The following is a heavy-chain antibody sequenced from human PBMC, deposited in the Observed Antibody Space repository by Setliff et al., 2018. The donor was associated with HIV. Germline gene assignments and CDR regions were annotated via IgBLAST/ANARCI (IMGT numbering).Heavy chain of an antibody. Sequence: ASVKVSCKASGYTFSSYDINWVRQATGQGLEWMGWMNPNSGNTGYAQKFQGRVTMTRDASISTAYMELNNLKFEDTAVYYCARARRDSYDRGRRNHYYIDVWGKGTTVTSP. CDR3: ARARRDSYDRGRRNHYYIDV. D-gene: IGHD3-22*01. CDR1: GYTFSSYD. V-gene: IGHV1-8*02. CDR2: MNPNSGNT. J-gene: IGHJ6*03.